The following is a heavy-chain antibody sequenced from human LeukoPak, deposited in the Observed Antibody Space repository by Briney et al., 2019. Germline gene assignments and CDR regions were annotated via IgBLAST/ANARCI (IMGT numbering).Heavy chain of an antibody. V-gene: IGHV3-30*02. CDR1: GFTFSSYG. CDR2: LRYDGNYK. J-gene: IGHJ4*02. Sequence: PGGSLRLSCAASGFTFSSYGMHWVRQAPGKGLEWVAFLRYDGNYKYYADSVKGRFTISRDSSKNTLYLQMNSLGAEDKGVYYCAKDSGYETSGYSFDYWGQGTLVTVSS. CDR3: AKDSGYETSGYSFDY. D-gene: IGHD3-22*01.